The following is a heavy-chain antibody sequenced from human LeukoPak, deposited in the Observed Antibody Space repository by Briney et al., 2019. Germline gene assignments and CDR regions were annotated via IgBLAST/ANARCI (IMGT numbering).Heavy chain of an antibody. CDR2: IKFDGSDQ. J-gene: IGHJ4*02. CDR3: ARDVGQFDF. V-gene: IGHV3-30*03. CDR1: GFTFSSYA. D-gene: IGHD2-15*01. Sequence: GGSLRLSCAASGFTFSSYAMYWVRQAPGKGLEWVAIIKFDGSDQYYADAVKGRFTISRDNSKNTLYLQMDSLRAEDTAVYYCARDVGQFDFWGQGTLVTVSS.